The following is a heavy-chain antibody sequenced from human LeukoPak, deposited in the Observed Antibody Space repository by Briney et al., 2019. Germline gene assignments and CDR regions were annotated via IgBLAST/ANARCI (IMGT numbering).Heavy chain of an antibody. CDR1: GGSFSGYY. D-gene: IGHD6-6*01. CDR2: INHSGST. Sequence: SETLSLTCAVYGGSFSGYYWSWIRQPPGKGLEWIGEINHSGSTNYNPPLKSRVTISVDTSKNQFSLKLSSVTAADTAVYYCARGRRSGIAARPNWFDPWGQGTLVTVSS. J-gene: IGHJ5*02. CDR3: ARGRRSGIAARPNWFDP. V-gene: IGHV4-34*01.